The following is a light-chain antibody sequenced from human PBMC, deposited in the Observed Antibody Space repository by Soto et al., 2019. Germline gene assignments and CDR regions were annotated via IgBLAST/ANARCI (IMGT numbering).Light chain of an antibody. J-gene: IGKJ3*01. V-gene: IGKV3-15*01. Sequence: EVVMTQSPATLSVSPGERATLSCRASQSVSSNLAWYQLRPGQAPRLLIYGASTRATGIPASFSGSGSGTEFTLTISSLQYEDFALYYCQQYHKRPLFTFGPGTRVDIK. CDR1: QSVSSN. CDR2: GAS. CDR3: QQYHKRPLFT.